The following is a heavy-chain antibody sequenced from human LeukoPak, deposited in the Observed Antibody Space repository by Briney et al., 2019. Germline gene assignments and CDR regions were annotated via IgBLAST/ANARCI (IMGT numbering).Heavy chain of an antibody. CDR3: AKDTSQGGRYFDY. CDR2: ISYDGSNT. V-gene: IGHV3-30*18. CDR1: GFTFSSYG. Sequence: GGSLRLSCAASGFTFSSYGMHWVRQAPGKGLEGVAVISYDGSNTYDADSVKGRFTISRDNSKNTLYLQMNSLRAEDTAVYFCAKDTSQGGRYFDYWGQGTLVTVSS. D-gene: IGHD2-15*01. J-gene: IGHJ4*03.